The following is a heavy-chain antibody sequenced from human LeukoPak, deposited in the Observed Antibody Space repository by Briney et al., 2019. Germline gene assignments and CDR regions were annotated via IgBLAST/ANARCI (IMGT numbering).Heavy chain of an antibody. D-gene: IGHD3-16*01. Sequence: ASVKVSCKASGYTFISYDINWVRQATGQGLEWMGWMNPNSGNTGYAQKFQGRVTMTRSTSINTAYMELSSLTSDDTAVYYCARLGEYSNWSDPWGQGTLVIVSS. CDR2: MNPNSGNT. CDR1: GYTFISYD. CDR3: ARLGEYSNWSDP. J-gene: IGHJ5*02. V-gene: IGHV1-8*01.